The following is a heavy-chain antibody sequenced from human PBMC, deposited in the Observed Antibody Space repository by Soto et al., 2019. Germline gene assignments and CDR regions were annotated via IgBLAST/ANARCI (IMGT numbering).Heavy chain of an antibody. J-gene: IGHJ4*02. CDR2: VSGTSFTI. CDR1: GLTFSAFS. CDR3: ATGMGNPSYFAY. V-gene: IGHV3-23*01. Sequence: EVQMLASGGGVVQSGGSLRLSCAVSGLTFSAFSMSWVRQTPGKGLEWVSIVSGTSFTIEYADSVKGRFTISRDNSKNILYLQMNNLRAEDTAVYNCATGMGNPSYFAYWGQGTQFTVSS. D-gene: IGHD7-27*01.